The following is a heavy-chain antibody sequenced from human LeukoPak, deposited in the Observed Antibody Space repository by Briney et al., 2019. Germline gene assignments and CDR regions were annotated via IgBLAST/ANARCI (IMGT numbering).Heavy chain of an antibody. CDR2: MNPNSGNT. Sequence: GASVKVSCKASGYTFTSYDINWVRQATGQGLEWMGWMNPNSGNTGYAQKFQGRVTMTRNTSISTAYMELSSLRSEDTAVYYCARGPPQIVVVPAAIDYWGQGTLVTVSS. CDR3: ARGPPQIVVVPAAIDY. V-gene: IGHV1-8*01. D-gene: IGHD2-2*01. CDR1: GYTFTSYD. J-gene: IGHJ4*02.